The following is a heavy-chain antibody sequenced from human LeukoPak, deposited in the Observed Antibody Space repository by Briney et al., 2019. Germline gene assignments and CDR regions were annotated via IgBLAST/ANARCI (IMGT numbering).Heavy chain of an antibody. V-gene: IGHV1-18*04. D-gene: IGHD3-3*01. J-gene: IGHJ4*02. CDR2: ISAYNGNT. CDR3: ARDGYDFWSGPSGY. CDR1: GYTFTDYY. Sequence: ASVKVSCKASGYTFTDYYIHWVRQAPGQGLEWMGWISAYNGNTNYAQKLQGRVTMTTDTSTSTAYMELRSLRSDDTAVYYCARDGYDFWSGPSGYWGQGTLVTVSS.